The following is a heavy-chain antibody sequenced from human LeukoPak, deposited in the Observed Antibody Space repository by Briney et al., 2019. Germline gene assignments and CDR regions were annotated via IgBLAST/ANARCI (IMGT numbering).Heavy chain of an antibody. V-gene: IGHV4-31*03. CDR2: IYYSGST. CDR1: GGSISSGGYY. Sequence: SETLSLTCTVSGGSISSGGYYWSWLRQHPGKGLEWIGYIYYSGSTYYNPSLKSRVTMSVDTSRNQFSLRLSSVTAADTAVYYCARLPRSYDGFDYWGQGTLVTVSS. CDR3: ARLPRSYDGFDY. D-gene: IGHD1-26*01. J-gene: IGHJ4*02.